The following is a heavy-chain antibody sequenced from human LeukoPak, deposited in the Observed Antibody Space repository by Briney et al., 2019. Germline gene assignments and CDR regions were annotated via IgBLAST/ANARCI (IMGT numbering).Heavy chain of an antibody. J-gene: IGHJ4*02. CDR1: GFTFSSYA. CDR2: TSGSGGST. CDR3: AKAGREFPIYLDY. D-gene: IGHD3-10*01. Sequence: PGGSLRLSCAASGFTFSSYAMSWVRQAPGKGLEWVSATSGSGGSTYYADSVKGRFTISRDNSKNTLYLQMNSLRAEDTAVYYCAKAGREFPIYLDYWGQGTLVTVSS. V-gene: IGHV3-23*01.